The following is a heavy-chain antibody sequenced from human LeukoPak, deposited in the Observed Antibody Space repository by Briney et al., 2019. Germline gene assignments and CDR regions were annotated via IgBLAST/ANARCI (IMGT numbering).Heavy chain of an antibody. CDR1: GGSISSSSYY. CDR2: IYNSGST. Sequence: SETLSLTCTVSGGSISSSSYYWGWIRQPPGKGLEWIGYIYNSGSTNYNPSLKSRVTISVDTSKNQFSLKLSSVTAADTAVYYCARDRAGYYGSGSYYDDAFDIWGQGTMVTVSS. V-gene: IGHV4-61*01. D-gene: IGHD3-10*01. CDR3: ARDRAGYYGSGSYYDDAFDI. J-gene: IGHJ3*02.